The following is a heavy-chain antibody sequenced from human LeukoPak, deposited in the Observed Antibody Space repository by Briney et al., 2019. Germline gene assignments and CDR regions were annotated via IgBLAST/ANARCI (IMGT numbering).Heavy chain of an antibody. D-gene: IGHD4-11*01. Sequence: ASVKVSCKASGYTFTSYYMHWVRQAPGRGLEWMGIINPSGGSTSYAQKFQGRVTMTRDTSISTAYMELSRLRSDDTAVYYCARLYSPDYWGQGTLVTVSS. CDR3: ARLYSPDY. J-gene: IGHJ4*02. V-gene: IGHV1-46*01. CDR1: GYTFTSYY. CDR2: INPSGGST.